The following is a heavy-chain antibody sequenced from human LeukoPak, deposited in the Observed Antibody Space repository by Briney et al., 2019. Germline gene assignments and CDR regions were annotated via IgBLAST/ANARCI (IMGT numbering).Heavy chain of an antibody. J-gene: IGHJ4*02. Sequence: ASVKVSCKASGYTFSSYDINWVRQATGQGLEWMGWMNPSSGNTGYAQKFQGRVTMTRNTSISTAYMELSSLKSEDTAVYYCARATRYCSSTSCWYYFDYWGQGTLVTVSS. CDR1: GYTFSSYD. D-gene: IGHD2-2*01. CDR2: MNPSSGNT. CDR3: ARATRYCSSTSCWYYFDY. V-gene: IGHV1-8*01.